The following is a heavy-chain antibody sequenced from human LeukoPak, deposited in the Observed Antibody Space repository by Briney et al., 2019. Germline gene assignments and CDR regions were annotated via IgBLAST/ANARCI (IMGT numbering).Heavy chain of an antibody. CDR2: INSDGSAT. Sequence: GGSLRLSCAASGFTFSSPWMHWVRQAPGKGLVWVSRINSDGSATAYADSVKGRFTISRDNAKNSLYLQMNSLRAEDTAVYYCARDPVVVPAANENIDYWGQGTLVTVSS. CDR3: ARDPVVVPAANENIDY. D-gene: IGHD2-2*01. J-gene: IGHJ4*02. CDR1: GFTFSSPW. V-gene: IGHV3-74*01.